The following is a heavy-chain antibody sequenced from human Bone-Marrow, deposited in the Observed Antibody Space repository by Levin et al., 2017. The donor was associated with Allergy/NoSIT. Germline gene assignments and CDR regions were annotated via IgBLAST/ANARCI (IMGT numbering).Heavy chain of an antibody. CDR2: ISYDGSNK. D-gene: IGHD2-15*01. V-gene: IGHV3-30-3*01. Sequence: GESLKISCAASGFTFSNYAMHWVRQAPGKGLEWVAVISYDGSNKYYADSVKGRFTISRDNSKNTLYLQMNSLRAEDTAVYYCARDLSQVSAFCRGGSWYSPSDDWGQGTLVTVSS. J-gene: IGHJ4*02. CDR1: GFTFSNYA. CDR3: ARDLSQVSAFCRGGSWYSPSDD.